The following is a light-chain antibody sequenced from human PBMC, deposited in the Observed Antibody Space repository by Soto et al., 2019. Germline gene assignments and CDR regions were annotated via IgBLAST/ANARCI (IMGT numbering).Light chain of an antibody. J-gene: IGKJ1*01. Sequence: DIQMTQSPSTLSGSVGDRVTITCRASQTISSWLAWYQQKPGKAPKLLIYKASTLKSGVPSRFSGSGSGTKFTPTISSLQPDDFATYYCQHYNSYSEAFGQGTKVDIK. CDR3: QHYNSYSEA. CDR1: QTISSW. CDR2: KAS. V-gene: IGKV1-5*03.